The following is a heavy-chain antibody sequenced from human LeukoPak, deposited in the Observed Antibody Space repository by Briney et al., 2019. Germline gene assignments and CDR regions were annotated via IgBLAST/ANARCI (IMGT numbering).Heavy chain of an antibody. V-gene: IGHV1-69*01. D-gene: IGHD3-3*01. CDR3: ARDVAPYDFWSGPRPPFDY. Sequence: ASVKVSCKACGGTFSSYAISWVRQAPGQGLEWMGGIIPIFGTANYAQKFQGRVTITADESTSTAYMELRSLRSDDTAVYYCARDVAPYDFWSGPRPPFDYWGQGTLVTVSS. CDR1: GGTFSSYA. CDR2: IIPIFGTA. J-gene: IGHJ4*02.